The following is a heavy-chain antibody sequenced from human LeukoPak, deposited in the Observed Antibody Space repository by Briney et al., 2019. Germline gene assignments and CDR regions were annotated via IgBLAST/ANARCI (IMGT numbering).Heavy chain of an antibody. J-gene: IGHJ6*03. CDR3: ARVVMKAFYYYYMDV. D-gene: IGHD2-21*01. CDR1: GYTFSDYD. Sequence: GASVKVSCKASGYTFSDYDVNWVRQAPGQGLEWMGWMNPTSGDTGYAQKFQGRVTMTRSMSRNTAYMELGRLRSEDTAVYFCARVVMKAFYYYYMDVWGKGTTIIISS. CDR2: MNPTSGDT. V-gene: IGHV1-8*01.